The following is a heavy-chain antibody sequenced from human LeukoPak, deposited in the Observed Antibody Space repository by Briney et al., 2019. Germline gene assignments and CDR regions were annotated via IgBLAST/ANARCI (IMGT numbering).Heavy chain of an antibody. J-gene: IGHJ4*02. CDR3: AKNRVVFNWNYAYYFDD. V-gene: IGHV3-23*01. Sequence: GGSLRLSCIASGFTLSSYEMSWIRQAPGKGLEWVSSVDYSGGDTHYADSVMGRFTISRDNSKNTLYLQMNSLRTEDTAVYYCAKNRVVFNWNYAYYFDDWGQGTLVTVSS. D-gene: IGHD1-7*01. CDR1: GFTLSSYE. CDR2: VDYSGGDT.